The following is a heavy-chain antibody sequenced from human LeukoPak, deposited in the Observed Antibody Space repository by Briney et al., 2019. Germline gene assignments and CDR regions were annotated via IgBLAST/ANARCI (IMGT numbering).Heavy chain of an antibody. Sequence: GGSLGLSCAASGFTFSSYSMNWVRQAPGKGLEWVSSISSSSSYIYYADSVKGRFTISRDNAKNSLYLQMNSLRAEDTAVYYCARDANLAQYYFDYWGQGTLVTVSS. CDR3: ARDANLAQYYFDY. V-gene: IGHV3-21*01. CDR2: ISSSSSYI. CDR1: GFTFSSYS. D-gene: IGHD3-16*01. J-gene: IGHJ4*02.